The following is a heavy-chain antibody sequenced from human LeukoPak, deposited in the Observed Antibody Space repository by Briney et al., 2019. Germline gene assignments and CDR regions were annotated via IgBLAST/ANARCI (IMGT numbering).Heavy chain of an antibody. CDR3: ARNYDSSGYYYGTYHYYYMDV. CDR2: ISAYNGNT. D-gene: IGHD3-22*01. Sequence: ASVKVSCKASGYTFTSYGISWVRQAPGQGLEWMGWISAYNGNTNYAQKLQGRVTMTTDTSTSTAYMELRSLRSDDTAVYYCARNYDSSGYYYGTYHYYYMDVWGKGTTVTISS. J-gene: IGHJ6*03. V-gene: IGHV1-18*01. CDR1: GYTFTSYG.